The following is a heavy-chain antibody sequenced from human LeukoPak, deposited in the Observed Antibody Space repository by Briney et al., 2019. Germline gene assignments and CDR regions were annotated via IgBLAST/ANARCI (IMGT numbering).Heavy chain of an antibody. CDR2: ITWDGLTR. Sequence: GGSLRLSCAVSGFISGDYIFGDYTLHWVRHAPGKGLEWVSLITWDGLTRHYADSVKGRFTISRDNSKNTLYLQMNSLRAEDTAVYYCAKDRVVYNWNYAYYFDDWGQGTLVTVSS. D-gene: IGHD1-7*01. V-gene: IGHV3-43*01. CDR1: GFISGDYIFGDYT. CDR3: AKDRVVYNWNYAYYFDD. J-gene: IGHJ4*02.